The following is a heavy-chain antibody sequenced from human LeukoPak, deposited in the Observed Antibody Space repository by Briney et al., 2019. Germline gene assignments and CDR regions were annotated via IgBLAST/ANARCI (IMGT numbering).Heavy chain of an antibody. CDR3: ARVEATTGRNYHYYYMDV. Sequence: GGSLRLSCGASGFYFSSYSMNWGRQAPGEGLEWVSSLYSGSTYMYYDDSVKGRFTTSRDNAKNSLHLQMDSLRAEDTAVYFCARVEATTGRNYHYYYMDVWGKGTTVTVSS. CDR2: LYSGSTYM. D-gene: IGHD1-1*01. V-gene: IGHV3-21*01. CDR1: GFYFSSYS. J-gene: IGHJ6*03.